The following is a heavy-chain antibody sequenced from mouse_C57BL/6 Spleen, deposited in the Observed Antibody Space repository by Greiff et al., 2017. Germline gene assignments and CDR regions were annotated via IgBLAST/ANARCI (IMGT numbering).Heavy chain of an antibody. Sequence: QVQLQQPGAELVKPGASVKMSCKASGYTFTSYWITWVKQRPGQGLEWIGDINPGSGSTNYNEKFKSKATLTVDTSSSTAYMQLSSLTSEDSAVYYCARFPLITTVVNWYFDVWGTGTTVTVSS. V-gene: IGHV1-55*01. CDR1: GYTFTSYW. CDR2: INPGSGST. D-gene: IGHD1-1*01. CDR3: ARFPLITTVVNWYFDV. J-gene: IGHJ1*03.